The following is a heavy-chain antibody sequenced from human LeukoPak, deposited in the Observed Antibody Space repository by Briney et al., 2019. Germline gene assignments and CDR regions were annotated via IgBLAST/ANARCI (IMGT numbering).Heavy chain of an antibody. V-gene: IGHV1-24*01. CDR2: FDPEDGET. D-gene: IGHD6-19*01. CDR3: ATVSPVDYYDYYMDV. J-gene: IGHJ6*03. CDR1: GYTLTKLS. Sequence: ASVKVSCKVSGYTLTKLSMHWVRQAPGKGLEWMGGFDPEDGETIYAQKFQGRVTMTEDTSTDTAYMELSSLRSEDTAVYYCATVSPVDYYDYYMDVWGKGTTVTVSS.